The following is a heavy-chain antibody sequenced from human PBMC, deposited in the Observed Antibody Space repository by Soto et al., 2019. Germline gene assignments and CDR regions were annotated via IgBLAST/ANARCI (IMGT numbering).Heavy chain of an antibody. D-gene: IGHD3-10*01. CDR3: ARVGTYYGSGSPYYSDY. J-gene: IGHJ4*02. V-gene: IGHV3-21*01. Sequence: GGSLRLSCAASGFSFRSYYMNWVRQAPGKGLEWVSSISSSSSYINYADSVKGRFTISRDNAKNSLFLQMNSLRAEDTAVYYCARVGTYYGSGSPYYSDYWGQGTLVTVSS. CDR1: GFSFRSYY. CDR2: ISSSSSYI.